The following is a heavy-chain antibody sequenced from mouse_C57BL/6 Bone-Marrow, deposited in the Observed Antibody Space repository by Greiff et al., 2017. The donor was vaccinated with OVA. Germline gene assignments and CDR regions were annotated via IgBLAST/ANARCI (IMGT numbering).Heavy chain of an antibody. V-gene: IGHV5-4*01. J-gene: IGHJ4*01. CDR2: IGDGGSYT. D-gene: IGHD2-1*01. CDR1: GFTFSSYA. CDR3: AREGGNPYYYAMDY. Sequence: EVQLVESGGGLVKPGGSLKLSCAASGFTFSSYAMSWVRQTPEKRLEWVATIGDGGSYTYYPDNVKGRFTISRDNAKNNLYLQMSHLKSEDTAMYYCAREGGNPYYYAMDYWGQGTSVTVSS.